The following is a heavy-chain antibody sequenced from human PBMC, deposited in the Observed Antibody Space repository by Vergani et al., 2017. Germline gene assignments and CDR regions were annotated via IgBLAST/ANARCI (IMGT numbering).Heavy chain of an antibody. J-gene: IGHJ6*02. V-gene: IGHV1-3*01. CDR3: ARLQARNITPTAVGVDV. D-gene: IGHD1-20*01. Sequence: QVQLVQSGAEVKKPGASVKVSCKASGYTFTSYAMHWVRQAPGQRLEWMGWINAGNGNTKYSQKFQGRVTITRDTSASTAYMELSSLRSEDTAGYYCARLQARNITPTAVGVDVWGQGTTVTVSS. CDR1: GYTFTSYA. CDR2: INAGNGNT.